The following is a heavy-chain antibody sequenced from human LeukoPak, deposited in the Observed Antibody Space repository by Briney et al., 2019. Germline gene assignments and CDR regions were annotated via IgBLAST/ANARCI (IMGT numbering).Heavy chain of an antibody. D-gene: IGHD3-10*01. V-gene: IGHV1-46*01. CDR1: GYTFTSYY. CDR3: AITMVRGVIADYYYYMDV. CDR2: INPSGGST. Sequence: GASVKVSCKASGYTFTSYYMHWVRQAPGQGLEWMGIINPSGGSTSYAQKFQGRVTMTRDTSTSTVYMELSSLRSDDTAVYYCAITMVRGVIADYYYYMDVWGKGTTVTISS. J-gene: IGHJ6*03.